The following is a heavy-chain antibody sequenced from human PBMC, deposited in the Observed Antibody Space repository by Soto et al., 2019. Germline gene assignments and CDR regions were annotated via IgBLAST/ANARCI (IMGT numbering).Heavy chain of an antibody. CDR2: IYYSGST. Sequence: SETLSLTCTVSGCSISSYYWSWIRQPPGKGLEWIGYIYYSGSTNYNPSLKSRVTISVDTSKNQFSLKLSSVTAADTAVYYCARHSRYYDILTGPRTNSDYWGQGTLVTVSS. CDR1: GCSISSYY. J-gene: IGHJ4*02. CDR3: ARHSRYYDILTGPRTNSDY. D-gene: IGHD3-9*01. V-gene: IGHV4-59*08.